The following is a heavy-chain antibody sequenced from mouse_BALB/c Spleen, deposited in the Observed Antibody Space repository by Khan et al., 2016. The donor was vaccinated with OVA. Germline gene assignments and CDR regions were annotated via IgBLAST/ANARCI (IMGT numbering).Heavy chain of an antibody. Sequence: QIQLVQSGPELKKPGETVKISCKASGYTFTNYGMNWVKQAPGKGLQWMGWINTYTGEPTSTDDFKGRFAFSLETSASTAYLQINNLKNEDMATNFCARGASSWYFDVWGAGTTVTVSS. V-gene: IGHV9-1*02. D-gene: IGHD3-3*01. CDR3: ARGASSWYFDV. CDR1: GYTFTNYG. CDR2: INTYTGEP. J-gene: IGHJ1*01.